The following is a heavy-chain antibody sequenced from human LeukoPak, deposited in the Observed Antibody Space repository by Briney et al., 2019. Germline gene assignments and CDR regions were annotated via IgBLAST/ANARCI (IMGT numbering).Heavy chain of an antibody. CDR1: GYRFTSDW. Sequence: PGESLKISCKGSGYRFTSDWIGWVRQMPGKGLEWRGIIYPGDSDTRYSPSFQGQVTISAVKSVNTAYLQWSSLKASDTAMYYCARLSGRVVCSAGSCYIDSWGQGTLVTVSS. J-gene: IGHJ4*02. V-gene: IGHV5-51*01. D-gene: IGHD2-15*01. CDR3: ARLSGRVVCSAGSCYIDS. CDR2: IYPGDSDT.